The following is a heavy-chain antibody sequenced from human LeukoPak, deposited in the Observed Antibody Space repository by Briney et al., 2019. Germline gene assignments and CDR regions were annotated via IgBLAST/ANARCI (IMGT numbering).Heavy chain of an antibody. J-gene: IGHJ3*02. Sequence: PGGSLRLSCAASGFTFSSYSMNWVRQAPGKGLEWVSYISSSSSTIYYADSVKGRFTISRDNAKNSLYLQMNSLRAEDTAVYYCARESEVGLDAFDIWGQGTMVTVSS. CDR3: ARESEVGLDAFDI. V-gene: IGHV3-48*01. CDR1: GFTFSSYS. CDR2: ISSSSSTI. D-gene: IGHD3-10*01.